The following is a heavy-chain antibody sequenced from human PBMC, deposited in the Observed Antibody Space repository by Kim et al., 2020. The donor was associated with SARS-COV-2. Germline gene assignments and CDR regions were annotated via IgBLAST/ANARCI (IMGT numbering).Heavy chain of an antibody. D-gene: IGHD2-2*01. CDR3: ARAEGDCSSTSCYVYYYYYGMDV. CDR1: GFTFSSYS. CDR2: ISSSSSYI. V-gene: IGHV3-21*01. J-gene: IGHJ6*02. Sequence: GGSLRLSCAASGFTFSSYSMNWVRQAPGKGLEWVSSISSSSSYIYYADSVKGRFTISRDNAKNSLYLQMNSLRAEDTAVYYCARAEGDCSSTSCYVYYYYYGMDVWGQGTTVTVSS.